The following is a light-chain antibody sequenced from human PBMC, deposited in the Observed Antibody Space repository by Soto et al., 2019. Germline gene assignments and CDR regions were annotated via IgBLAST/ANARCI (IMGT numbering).Light chain of an antibody. CDR2: DAS. CDR3: QHYNSYWT. J-gene: IGKJ1*01. V-gene: IGKV1-5*01. Sequence: DIQMTQSPSTLSASVGDRVTITCRASQSISSWLAWYQQKPGKAPNLLIYDASSLESGVPSRFSGSGSGTEFTLTISSLQPDDFANYYCQHYNSYWTFGQGTKVDIK. CDR1: QSISSW.